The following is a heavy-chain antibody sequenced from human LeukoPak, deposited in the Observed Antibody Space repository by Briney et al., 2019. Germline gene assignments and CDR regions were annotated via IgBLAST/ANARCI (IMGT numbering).Heavy chain of an antibody. J-gene: IGHJ1*01. V-gene: IGHV1-69*06. Sequence: RGSVTVSCMASGGTFSRYVISWVRQGPGRGVEGMGRIITIFGAATYAQQFQGRVTITADKPTRKAYMELSSLRSEDTAVYYCAGAGKVVVAAADWGQGTLVTVSS. D-gene: IGHD2-15*01. CDR1: GGTFSRYV. CDR3: AGAGKVVVAAAD. CDR2: IITIFGAA.